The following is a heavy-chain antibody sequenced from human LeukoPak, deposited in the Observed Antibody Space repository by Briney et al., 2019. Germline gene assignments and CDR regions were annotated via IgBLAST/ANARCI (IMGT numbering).Heavy chain of an antibody. D-gene: IGHD3-22*01. V-gene: IGHV1-2*02. CDR2: INPNSGGT. CDR3: ARVSYDSSGYYSLPDPFLDY. J-gene: IGHJ4*02. Sequence: ASVKVSCKASGYTFTGYYMHWVRQAPGQGLEWMGWINPNSGGTNYAQKFQGRVTMTRDTSISTAYMELSRLRSDDTAVYYCARVSYDSSGYYSLPDPFLDYWGQGTLVTVSS. CDR1: GYTFTGYY.